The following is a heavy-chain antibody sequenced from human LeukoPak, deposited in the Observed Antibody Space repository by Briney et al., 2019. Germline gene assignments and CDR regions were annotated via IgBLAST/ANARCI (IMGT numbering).Heavy chain of an antibody. CDR2: INHSGST. CDR3: AKESVASRGRGYFDY. J-gene: IGHJ4*02. D-gene: IGHD3-16*01. Sequence: SETLSLTCAVYGGPFSGYYWSWIRQPPGKGLEWIGEINHSGSTNYNPSLKSRVTISVDTSKNQFSLKLSSVTAADTAVYYCAKESVASRGRGYFDYWGQGTLVTVSS. V-gene: IGHV4-34*01. CDR1: GGPFSGYY.